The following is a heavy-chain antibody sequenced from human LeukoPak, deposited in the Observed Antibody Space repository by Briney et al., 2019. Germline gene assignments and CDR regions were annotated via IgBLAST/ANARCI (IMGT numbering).Heavy chain of an antibody. CDR1: GFTVNTND. CDR3: AKEEARWEWFDP. Sequence: PGGSLRLSCAASGFTVNTNDMSWVRQAPGKGLEWVSVIDSGGRTFYADSVKGRFTISRDNSKNTLDLQMNSLSVEDTAVYYCAKEEARWEWFDPWGQGTLVTVYS. V-gene: IGHV3-66*01. J-gene: IGHJ5*02. D-gene: IGHD1-26*01. CDR2: IDSGGRT.